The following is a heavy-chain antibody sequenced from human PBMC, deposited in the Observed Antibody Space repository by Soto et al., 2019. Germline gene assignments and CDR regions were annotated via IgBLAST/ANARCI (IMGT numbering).Heavy chain of an antibody. D-gene: IGHD5-18*01. V-gene: IGHV3-30-3*01. Sequence: QVQLVESGGGVVQPGRSLRLSCAASGFTFSTYAMHWVRQAPGKGLEGVAVISYDGNNKYYADSVKGRFTISRDNSKSTLCLQMNGLRAEDTAVYYCARDSYGFDNWGQGTLVTVSS. CDR1: GFTFSTYA. CDR3: ARDSYGFDN. J-gene: IGHJ4*02. CDR2: ISYDGNNK.